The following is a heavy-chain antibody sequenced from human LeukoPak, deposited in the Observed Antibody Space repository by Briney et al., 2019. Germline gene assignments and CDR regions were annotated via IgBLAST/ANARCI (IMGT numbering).Heavy chain of an antibody. CDR1: GFTFSSYE. Sequence: PGGSLRLSCAASGFTFSSYEMNWVRQAPGKGLEWVSYISSSGSTIYYADSVKGRFTISRDNAKNSLYLQMNSLRAEDTAVYYCARDNDYSIPQYYYGMDVWGRGTTVTVSS. V-gene: IGHV3-48*03. D-gene: IGHD4-11*01. CDR2: ISSSGSTI. J-gene: IGHJ6*02. CDR3: ARDNDYSIPQYYYGMDV.